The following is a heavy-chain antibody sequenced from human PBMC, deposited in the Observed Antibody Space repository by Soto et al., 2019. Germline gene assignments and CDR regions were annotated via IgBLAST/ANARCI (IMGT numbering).Heavy chain of an antibody. D-gene: IGHD3-16*02. CDR3: TTDRSYDYVWGSYRFDY. J-gene: IGHJ4*02. Sequence: GGSLRLSCAASGFTFSSYAMSWVRQAPGKGLEWVGRIKSKTDGGTTDYAAPVKGRFTISRDDSKNTLYLQMNSLKTEDTAVYYCTTDRSYDYVWGSYRFDYWGQGTLVTVSS. CDR1: GFTFSSYA. V-gene: IGHV3-15*01. CDR2: IKSKTDGGTT.